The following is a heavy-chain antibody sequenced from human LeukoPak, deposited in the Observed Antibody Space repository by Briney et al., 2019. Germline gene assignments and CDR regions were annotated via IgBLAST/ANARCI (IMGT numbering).Heavy chain of an antibody. Sequence: PGGSLRLSCAASGFTFSDYYMSWIRQAPGKGLEWVSYISSSGSTIYYADSVKGRFTISRDNAKNSLYLQMNSLRAEDTAVYYCARDFRHWTSAFDYWGQGTLVTVSS. J-gene: IGHJ4*02. CDR1: GFTFSDYY. CDR3: ARDFRHWTSAFDY. D-gene: IGHD1-1*01. CDR2: ISSSGSTI. V-gene: IGHV3-11*01.